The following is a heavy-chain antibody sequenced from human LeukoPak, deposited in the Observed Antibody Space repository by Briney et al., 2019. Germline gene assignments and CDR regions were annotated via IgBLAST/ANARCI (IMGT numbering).Heavy chain of an antibody. CDR1: GYTFTVYY. D-gene: IGHD3-22*01. V-gene: IGHV1-2*06. CDR2: INPNSGGT. CDR3: ARVGYYESSGYYEY. J-gene: IGHJ4*02. Sequence: ASVKVSCKASGYTFTVYYMHWVRQAPGQGLEWMGRINPNSGGTNYAQKFQGRVTMTRGTSISTVYMELSRLRSDDTAVYYCARVGYYESSGYYEYWGQGTLVTVSS.